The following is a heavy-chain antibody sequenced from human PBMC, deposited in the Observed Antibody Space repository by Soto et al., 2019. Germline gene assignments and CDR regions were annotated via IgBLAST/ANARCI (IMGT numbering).Heavy chain of an antibody. Sequence: ASVKVSCQTSGSTFINNGFNWVRQAPGQGLEWMGWIRAYSGTTNYAQKFQDRVTMTTDTSTSTAYMELRSLRSDDTAVYYCARGYFGAISYDYWGQGTLVTVSS. CDR3: ARGYFGAISYDY. J-gene: IGHJ4*02. V-gene: IGHV1-18*01. CDR1: GSTFINNG. CDR2: IRAYSGTT. D-gene: IGHD3-3*01.